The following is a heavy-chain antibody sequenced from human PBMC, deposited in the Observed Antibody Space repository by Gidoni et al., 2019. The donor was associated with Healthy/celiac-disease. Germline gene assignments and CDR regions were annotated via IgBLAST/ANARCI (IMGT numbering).Heavy chain of an antibody. CDR3: AKPYYYDSSGYYRYGMDV. J-gene: IGHJ6*02. Sequence: QVQLVESGGGVVQPGGSLRLSCAASGFTFISYGMHWVRQAPGKGLEWVAFIRYDGSNKYYADSVKGRFTISRDNSKNTLYLQMNSLRAEDTAVYYCAKPYYYDSSGYYRYGMDVWGQGTTVTVSS. V-gene: IGHV3-30*02. CDR1: GFTFISYG. CDR2: IRYDGSNK. D-gene: IGHD3-22*01.